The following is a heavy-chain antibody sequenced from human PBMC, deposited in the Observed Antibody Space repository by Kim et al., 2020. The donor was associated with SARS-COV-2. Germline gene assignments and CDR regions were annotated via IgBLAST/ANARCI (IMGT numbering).Heavy chain of an antibody. Sequence: SVKGRFTSSRDNSKNTLYLQMNSLGAGDTAVYYCAKYKCGGDYCYYYGMDVWGQGTTVTVSS. D-gene: IGHD2-21*02. CDR3: AKYKCGGDYCYYYGMDV. V-gene: IGHV3-23*01. J-gene: IGHJ6*02.